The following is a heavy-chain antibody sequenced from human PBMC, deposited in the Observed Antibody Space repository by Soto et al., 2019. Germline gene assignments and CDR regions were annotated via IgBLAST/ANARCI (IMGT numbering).Heavy chain of an antibody. CDR2: MSYDGRDE. J-gene: IGHJ5*02. V-gene: IGHV3-30-3*01. CDR3: ARERAVAGTGWFDP. CDR1: GFTFNIYR. D-gene: IGHD6-19*01. Sequence: QVQLVESGGGVVQPGRSLRLSCAASGFTFNIYRMHWVRQAPGKGLEWVAVMSYDGRDEYYADSVKGRFTISRDNSKNTLYLQMNSLRAEDSAVYFCARERAVAGTGWFDPWGQGTLVTVSA.